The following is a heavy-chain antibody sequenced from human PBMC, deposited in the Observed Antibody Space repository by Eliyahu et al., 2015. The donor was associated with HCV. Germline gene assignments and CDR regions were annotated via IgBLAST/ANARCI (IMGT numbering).Heavy chain of an antibody. D-gene: IGHD3-22*01. Sequence: EVQLVESGGGLVKPGGSLRLSCAASGFTFSNAWMNWVRQAPGKGLEWVGRIKSKTDGGTTDYAAPVKGRFTISRDDSKNTLYLQMNSLKTEDTAVYYCTTESSWLKPEEAFDIWGQGTMVTVSS. CDR2: IKSKTDGGTT. J-gene: IGHJ3*02. CDR3: TTESSWLKPEEAFDI. CDR1: GFTFSNAW. V-gene: IGHV3-15*07.